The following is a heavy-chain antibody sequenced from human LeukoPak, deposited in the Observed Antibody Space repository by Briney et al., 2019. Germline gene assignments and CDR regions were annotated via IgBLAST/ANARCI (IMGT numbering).Heavy chain of an antibody. CDR3: ARVRVTMVRGVKPTRFDP. Sequence: SETLSLTCAVYGGSFSGYYWSWIRQPPGKGLEWIGEINHSGITNYNPSLKSRVTISVDTSKNQFSLKLSSVTAADTAVYYCARVRVTMVRGVKPTRFDPWGQGTLVTVSS. CDR2: INHSGIT. V-gene: IGHV4-34*01. D-gene: IGHD3-10*01. J-gene: IGHJ5*02. CDR1: GGSFSGYY.